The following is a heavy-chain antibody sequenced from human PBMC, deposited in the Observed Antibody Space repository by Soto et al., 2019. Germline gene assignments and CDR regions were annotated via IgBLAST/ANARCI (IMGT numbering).Heavy chain of an antibody. CDR3: ARHGRGKGIITASATFEF. Sequence: GESLKISCETSGYKFTNYWIGWVRQMPGQGLEWMGIIYPDDSDLKYSPSFKGQVTISADKSTNSAYLEWDSLKASDTAIYYCARHGRGKGIITASATFEFWGQGTLVTVSS. CDR1: GYKFTNYW. V-gene: IGHV5-51*01. D-gene: IGHD1-20*01. J-gene: IGHJ4*02. CDR2: IYPDDSDL.